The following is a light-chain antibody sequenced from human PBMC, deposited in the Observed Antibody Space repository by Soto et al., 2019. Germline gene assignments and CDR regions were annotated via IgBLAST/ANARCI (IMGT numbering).Light chain of an antibody. CDR3: GTWDSSLSAEYV. Sequence: QSVLTQPPSVSAAPGQRVTISCSGSSSNIGGNSVSWYQQLPGTAPKLLIYDDDKRPSGIPDRFSGSKSGTSATLGITGLQTGDEADYYCGTWDSSLSAEYVFGTGTKVTVL. CDR1: SSNIGGNS. J-gene: IGLJ1*01. CDR2: DDD. V-gene: IGLV1-51*01.